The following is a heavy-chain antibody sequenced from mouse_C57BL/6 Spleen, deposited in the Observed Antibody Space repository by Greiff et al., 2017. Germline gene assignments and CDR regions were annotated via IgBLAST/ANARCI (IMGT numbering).Heavy chain of an antibody. CDR3: ARSIDYDAVYAMDY. CDR1: GYTFTSYW. J-gene: IGHJ4*01. Sequence: VQLQQPGAELVMPGASVKLSCKASGYTFTSYWMHWVKQRPGQGLEWIGEIDPSDSYTNYNQKFKGKSTLTVDKSSSTAYMQLSSLTSEDSAVYYCARSIDYDAVYAMDYWGQGTSVTVSS. D-gene: IGHD2-4*01. CDR2: IDPSDSYT. V-gene: IGHV1-69*01.